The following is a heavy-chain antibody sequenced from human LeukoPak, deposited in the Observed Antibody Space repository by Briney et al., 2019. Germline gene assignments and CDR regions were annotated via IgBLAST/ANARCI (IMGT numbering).Heavy chain of an antibody. CDR3: ARGDYVWGSYDY. D-gene: IGHD3-16*01. J-gene: IGHJ4*02. CDR2: ISSSSSYI. V-gene: IGHV3-21*01. Sequence: AGGSLRLSCAASGFTFSSYSMNWVRQAPGKGLEWVSSISSSSSYIYYADSVKGRFTISRDNAKNSLYLQMNSLRAEDTAVYYCARGDYVWGSYDYWGQGTLVTVSS. CDR1: GFTFSSYS.